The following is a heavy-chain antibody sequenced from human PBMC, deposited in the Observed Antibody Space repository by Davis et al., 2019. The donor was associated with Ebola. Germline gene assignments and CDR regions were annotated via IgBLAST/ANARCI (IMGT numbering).Heavy chain of an antibody. CDR3: AKLMSDGTMDV. Sequence: GESLKISCKGSGYDFANVWIAWVRQMPGKGLEWMAMIYPDDSDTTYSPTFQGQVTVSADRSIRTAYLHWGSLKASDTATYYCAKLMSDGTMDVWGQGTTVTVSS. CDR1: GYDFANVW. CDR2: IYPDDSDT. D-gene: IGHD1-1*01. V-gene: IGHV5-51*01. J-gene: IGHJ6*02.